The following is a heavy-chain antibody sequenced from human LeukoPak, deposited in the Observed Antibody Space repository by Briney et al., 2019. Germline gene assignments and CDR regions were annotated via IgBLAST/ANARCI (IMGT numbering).Heavy chain of an antibody. CDR2: IKQDGSEK. V-gene: IGHV3-7*01. CDR1: GFTSGIYW. J-gene: IGHJ4*02. D-gene: IGHD2-21*01. CDR3: ARNGGDRIDY. Sequence: GGSLRLSCAASGFTSGIYWMSWVRQAPGKGLGWVANIKQDGSEKNYVDSVKGRFTISRDNAKNSLYLQMNSLRAEDTAVYYCARNGGDRIDYWGQGTLVTVSS.